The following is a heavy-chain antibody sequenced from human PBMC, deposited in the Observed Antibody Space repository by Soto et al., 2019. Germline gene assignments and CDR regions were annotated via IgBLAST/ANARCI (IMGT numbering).Heavy chain of an antibody. CDR2: VENSGST. J-gene: IGHJ5*02. V-gene: IGHV4-61*01. CDR1: GGSVSSESYY. D-gene: IGHD2-21*01. Sequence: QVQLQESGPGLVKPSETLSLTCSVSGGSVSSESYYWSWIRQTLGKGLEWIGNVENSGSTKYNPSLKSRVTISVDTSKNQFSLKLSSVTGADTAVYYCARERGDSHWIDPWGQGTLVTVSS. CDR3: ARERGDSHWIDP.